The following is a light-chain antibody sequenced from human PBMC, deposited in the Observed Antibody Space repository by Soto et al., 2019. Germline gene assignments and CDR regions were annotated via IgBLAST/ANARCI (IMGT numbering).Light chain of an antibody. CDR3: QQYHDWPPIT. J-gene: IGKJ5*01. CDR2: SAS. V-gene: IGKV3-15*01. CDR1: QSVSSN. Sequence: EIVITHSPATLSVSPGERATLSCRASQSVSSNLAWYQQKPGQAPRLLIYSASTRATGIPARFSGGGSGTEFTLTIRSLQSEDFAVYHCQQYHDWPPITFGQGTRRENK.